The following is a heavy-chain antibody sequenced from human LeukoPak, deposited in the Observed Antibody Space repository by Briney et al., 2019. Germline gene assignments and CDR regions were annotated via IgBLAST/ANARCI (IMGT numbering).Heavy chain of an antibody. Sequence: SVKVSCEASGGTFSSYAISWVLQAPGQGLEWMGGIIPIFGTANYAQKFQGRVTITADESTSTAYMELSSLRSEDTAVYYCARDYDFWSGYYTSRDCYYYMDVWGKGTTVTVSS. CDR2: IIPIFGTA. CDR3: ARDYDFWSGYYTSRDCYYYMDV. J-gene: IGHJ6*03. CDR1: GGTFSSYA. D-gene: IGHD3-3*01. V-gene: IGHV1-69*13.